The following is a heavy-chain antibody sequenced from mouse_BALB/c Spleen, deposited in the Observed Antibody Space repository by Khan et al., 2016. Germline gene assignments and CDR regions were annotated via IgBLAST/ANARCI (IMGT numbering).Heavy chain of an antibody. V-gene: IGHV1S135*01. J-gene: IGHJ4*01. CDR3: ARGGLNYYAMGY. D-gene: IGHD3-3*01. CDR2: IDPFNGDT. CDR1: GYSFTAYY. Sequence: EVQLQESGPELMKPGASVRISCKASGYSFTAYYIHWVKQSHGKSLEWIGYIDPFNGDTSYHQKFRGKAPLTVDKSSTTAYMHLSSLASEDSAVYYCARGGLNYYAMGYWGLGTSVTVSS.